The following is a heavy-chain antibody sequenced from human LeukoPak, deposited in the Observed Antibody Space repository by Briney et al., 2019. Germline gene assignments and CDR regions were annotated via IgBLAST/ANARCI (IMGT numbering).Heavy chain of an antibody. V-gene: IGHV3-15*01. Sequence: GGSLRLSCAASGFTFSNALMNWVRQAPGKGLEWVGRIKNKIASGTTDYAAPVKGRFTISRDDSKNTLFLQMNSLKTEDTAMYYCTTNDAFDIWGQGTMVTVSS. J-gene: IGHJ3*02. CDR2: IKNKIASGTT. CDR3: TTNDAFDI. CDR1: GFTFSNAL.